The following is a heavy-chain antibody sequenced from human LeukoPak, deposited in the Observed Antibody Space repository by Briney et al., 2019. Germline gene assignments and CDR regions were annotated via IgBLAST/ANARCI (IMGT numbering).Heavy chain of an antibody. CDR1: GGTFSSYT. CDR3: ARGFPAAIVTGYYGMGG. J-gene: IGHJ6*02. D-gene: IGHD5-18*01. CDR2: IIPILGIA. V-gene: IGHV1-69*02. Sequence: SVKVSCKASGGTFSSYTISWVRQAPGQGLEWMGRIIPILGIANYAQKFQGRVTITADKSTSTAYMELSSLRSEDTAVYYCARGFPAAIVTGYYGMGGWGQGTTVTVSS.